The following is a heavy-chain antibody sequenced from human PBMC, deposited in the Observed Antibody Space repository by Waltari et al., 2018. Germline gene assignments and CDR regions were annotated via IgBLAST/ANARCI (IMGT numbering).Heavy chain of an antibody. CDR3: ATVGEGTSGYYHY. CDR2: IFGYVRT. CDR1: GITVRNSH. V-gene: IGHV3-53*02. D-gene: IGHD5-18*01. J-gene: IGHJ4*02. Sequence: EVQLIETGGGLIQPGGSLRLSCAASGITVRNSHMSWVRQGPGKGMEWDSDIFGYVRTSYAEAVRGRFTISTDTSKNTLYLQMSSLTVEDTATYYCATVGEGTSGYYHYWGQGTLVTVSS.